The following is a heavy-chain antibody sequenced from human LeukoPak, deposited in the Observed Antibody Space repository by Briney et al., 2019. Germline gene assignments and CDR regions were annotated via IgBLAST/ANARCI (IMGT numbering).Heavy chain of an antibody. CDR1: GFTVSSNS. J-gene: IGHJ5*02. Sequence: GGSLRLSCAASGFTVSSNSMSWVRQAPGKGLEWVSIIYSGGSTYNADSVKGRFTISRDNSKNTLYLQMNSLRAEDTAVYYCVRDRAGGNSVWFDPWGQGTLVTVSS. CDR3: VRDRAGGNSVWFDP. CDR2: IYSGGST. D-gene: IGHD4-23*01. V-gene: IGHV3-66*01.